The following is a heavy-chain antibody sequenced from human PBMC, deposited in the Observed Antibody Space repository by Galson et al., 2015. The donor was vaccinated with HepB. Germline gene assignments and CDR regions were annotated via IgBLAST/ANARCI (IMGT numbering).Heavy chain of an antibody. D-gene: IGHD2-2*01. J-gene: IGHJ3*02. V-gene: IGHV3-15*01. CDR1: GFTFSNAW. CDR2: IKSKTDGGTI. CDR3: TTAPIVVVPADTDAFDI. Sequence: SLRLSCAASGFTFSNAWMSWVRQAPGKGLEWVGRIKSKTDGGTIDYAAPVKGRFTISRDDSKNTLYLQMNSLKTEDTAVYYCTTAPIVVVPADTDAFDIWCQGTMVTVSS.